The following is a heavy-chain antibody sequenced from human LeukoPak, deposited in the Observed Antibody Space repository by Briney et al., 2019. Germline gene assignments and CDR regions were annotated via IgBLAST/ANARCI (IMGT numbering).Heavy chain of an antibody. CDR1: GGSISSGDYY. Sequence: PSETLSLTFTVSGGSISSGDYYWSWIRQPPGKGLEWIGYIYYSGSTYYNPSLKSRVTISVDTSKNQFSLKLSSVTAADTAVYYCARLKATLRYFDYWGQGTLVTVSS. D-gene: IGHD5-12*01. CDR3: ARLKATLRYFDY. CDR2: IYYSGST. J-gene: IGHJ4*02. V-gene: IGHV4-30-4*01.